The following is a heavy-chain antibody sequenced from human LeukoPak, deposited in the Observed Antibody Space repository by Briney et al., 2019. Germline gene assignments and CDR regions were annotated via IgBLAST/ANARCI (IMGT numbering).Heavy chain of an antibody. CDR2: IYYRGST. CDR1: GDSISRYY. D-gene: IGHD2-15*01. Sequence: PESLCHTCTVPGDSISRYYWSWSWEPPGEGRGWGGYIYYRGSTNYNPSLKSRFTISVDASTPQFSMKLSSVPAADTAVYYCARRYCSGGSCFSVDAFDIWGQGTMVTVSS. J-gene: IGHJ3*02. V-gene: IGHV4-59*08. CDR3: ARRYCSGGSCFSVDAFDI.